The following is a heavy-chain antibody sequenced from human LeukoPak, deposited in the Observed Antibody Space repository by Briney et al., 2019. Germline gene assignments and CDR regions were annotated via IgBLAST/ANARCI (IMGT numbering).Heavy chain of an antibody. CDR2: INHSGST. D-gene: IGHD1-26*01. CDR3: ASSGRIVGATHFDY. J-gene: IGHJ4*02. Sequence: PSETLSLTCAVYGGSFSGYYWSWIRQPPGKGLEWIGEINHSGSTNYNPSLKSRVTMSVDTSKNQFSLKLSSVTAADTAVYYCASSGRIVGATHFDYWGQGTLVTVSS. CDR1: GGSFSGYY. V-gene: IGHV4-34*01.